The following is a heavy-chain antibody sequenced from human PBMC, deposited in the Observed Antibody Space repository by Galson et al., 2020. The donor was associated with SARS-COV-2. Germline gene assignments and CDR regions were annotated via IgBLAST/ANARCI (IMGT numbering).Heavy chain of an antibody. Sequence: ESGPTLVKPTETLTLTCTVSGFSLSNARMGVSWIRQPPGKALEWLAHIFSNDEKSYSTSLKSRLTISKDTSKSQVVLTMTNLDPVDTATYYCARGTYCSGGSCYSTNWFDPWGQGTLVTVSS. CDR2: IFSNDEK. D-gene: IGHD2-15*01. J-gene: IGHJ5*02. CDR3: ARGTYCSGGSCYSTNWFDP. V-gene: IGHV2-26*01. CDR1: GFSLSNARMG.